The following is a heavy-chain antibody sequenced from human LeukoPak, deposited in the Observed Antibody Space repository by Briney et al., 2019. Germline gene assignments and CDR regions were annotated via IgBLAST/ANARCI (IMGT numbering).Heavy chain of an antibody. CDR3: ARNPGISAFDI. Sequence: SETLSLTCTVSGGSISSSSYYWGWIRQPPGKGLEWIGSIYYSGSTYYNPSLKSRVTISVDTSKNQFSLKLSSVTAADAAVYYCARNPGISAFDIWGQGTMVTVSS. CDR1: GGSISSSSYY. D-gene: IGHD6-13*01. J-gene: IGHJ3*02. CDR2: IYYSGST. V-gene: IGHV4-39*07.